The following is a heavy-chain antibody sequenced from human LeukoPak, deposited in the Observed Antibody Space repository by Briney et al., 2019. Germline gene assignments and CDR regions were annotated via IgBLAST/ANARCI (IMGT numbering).Heavy chain of an antibody. CDR3: AREAESYYDRHFDY. CDR2: VYYTGNT. Sequence: SSETLSLTCTVSGDSICTYYWSWIRQPPGKGPEWIGYVYYTGNTDYNPSLKSRVTISVDTSKKQFSLKLRSVSAADTAVYYCAREAESYYDRHFDYWGQRILVTVSS. V-gene: IGHV4-59*01. D-gene: IGHD1-26*01. J-gene: IGHJ4*02. CDR1: GDSICTYY.